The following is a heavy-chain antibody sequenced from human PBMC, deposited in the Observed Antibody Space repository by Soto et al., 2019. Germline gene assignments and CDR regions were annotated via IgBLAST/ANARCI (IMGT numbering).Heavy chain of an antibody. Sequence: SETLSLTCTVSGGSISSGGYYWSWIRQHPGKGLEWIGYIYYSGSTYYNPSLKSRVTISVDTSKNQFSLKLSSVTAADTAVYYCARGGPRYYYGSGSYRNLGQGTLVTVS. CDR2: IYYSGST. D-gene: IGHD3-10*01. J-gene: IGHJ4*02. CDR1: GGSISSGGYY. CDR3: ARGGPRYYYGSGSYRN. V-gene: IGHV4-31*03.